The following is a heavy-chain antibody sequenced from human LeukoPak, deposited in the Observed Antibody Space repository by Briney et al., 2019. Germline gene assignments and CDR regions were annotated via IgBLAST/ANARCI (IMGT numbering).Heavy chain of an antibody. CDR2: IYPGDSDT. CDR1: GYTFSIYW. CDR3: ARHSAGTWNYFDF. Sequence: RGESLKISCKDSGYTFSIYWIGWVRQMPGKGLEWMGIIYPGDSDTRYNPSFQGQVTISADKSISTAYLQWGSLKASDTAMYYCARHSAGTWNYFDFWGRGTLVTVSS. V-gene: IGHV5-51*01. D-gene: IGHD6-13*01. J-gene: IGHJ4*02.